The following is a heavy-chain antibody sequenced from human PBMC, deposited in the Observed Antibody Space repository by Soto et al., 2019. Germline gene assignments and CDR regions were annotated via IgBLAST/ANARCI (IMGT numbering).Heavy chain of an antibody. Sequence: PXGSLRLSCASSVFTFSSYSMNCVRQAPGKGLEWVSYISSSSSTIYYADSVKGRFTISRDNAKNSLYLQMNSLRDEDTAVYYCASGVRYGMEVWGQGTTVNVSS. CDR3: ASGVRYGMEV. CDR2: ISSSSSTI. CDR1: VFTFSSYS. V-gene: IGHV3-48*02. D-gene: IGHD2-2*01. J-gene: IGHJ6*02.